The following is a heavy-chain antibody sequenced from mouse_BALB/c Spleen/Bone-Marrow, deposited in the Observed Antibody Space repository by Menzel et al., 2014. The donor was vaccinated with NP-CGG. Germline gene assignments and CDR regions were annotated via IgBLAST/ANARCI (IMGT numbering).Heavy chain of an antibody. CDR2: INPDSSTI. Sequence: EVQGVESGGGLVQPGGSLKLSCAASGFDFSRYWMSWVRQAPGKGLEWIGEINPDSSTINYTPSLKDKSIISRDNAKNTLYLQMSKVRSEDTALYYCARLYYYGNFDYWGQGTTLTVSS. J-gene: IGHJ2*01. CDR3: ARLYYYGNFDY. CDR1: GFDFSRYW. D-gene: IGHD1-1*01. V-gene: IGHV4-1*02.